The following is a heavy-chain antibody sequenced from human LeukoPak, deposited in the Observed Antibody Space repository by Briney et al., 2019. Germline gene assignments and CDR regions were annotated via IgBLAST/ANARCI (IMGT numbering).Heavy chain of an antibody. J-gene: IGHJ6*04. V-gene: IGHV3-30*04. CDR2: ISYDGSNK. D-gene: IGHD3-10*01. CDR1: GFTFRSYA. Sequence: PGGSLRLSCAASGFTFRSYAMHWVRQAPGKGLGWVGVISYDGSNKYYADSVKGRFTISRDNSKNTLYLQMNSLRAEDTAVYYCARGGEDSYYYYGMDVWGKGTTVTVSS. CDR3: ARGGEDSYYYYGMDV.